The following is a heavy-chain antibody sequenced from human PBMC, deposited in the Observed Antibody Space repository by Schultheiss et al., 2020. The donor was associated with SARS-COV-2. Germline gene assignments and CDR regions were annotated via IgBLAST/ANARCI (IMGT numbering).Heavy chain of an antibody. Sequence: GGSLRLSCAASGFTFSSYDMHWVRQATGKGLEWVAVISYDGSNKYYADSVKGRFTISRDNSKNTLYLQMNSLRAEDTAVYYCARVEYSSSRYYYYYGMDVWGQGTTVTVSS. D-gene: IGHD6-6*01. J-gene: IGHJ6*02. CDR2: ISYDGSNK. CDR3: ARVEYSSSRYYYYYGMDV. CDR1: GFTFSSYD. V-gene: IGHV3-30*03.